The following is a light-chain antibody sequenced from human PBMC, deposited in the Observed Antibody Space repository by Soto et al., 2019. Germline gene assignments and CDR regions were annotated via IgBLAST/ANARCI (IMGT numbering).Light chain of an antibody. Sequence: DIQMTQSPSSLSASVGDSVTITCRASQGINKFLAWFQQKPGPTPKSLISTASRLQSGVPSRFSGSGSGTHFTLTINNLQPEDFATYYCQQYERFPLTFGGGTRVEIK. CDR1: QGINKF. CDR3: QQYERFPLT. J-gene: IGKJ4*01. CDR2: TAS. V-gene: IGKV1-16*01.